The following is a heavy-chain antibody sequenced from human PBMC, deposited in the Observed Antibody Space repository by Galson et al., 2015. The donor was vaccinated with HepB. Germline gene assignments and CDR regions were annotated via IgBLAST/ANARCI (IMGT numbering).Heavy chain of an antibody. V-gene: IGHV1-8*01. CDR2: MNPNSGNT. Sequence: SCKASGYTFTSYDINWVRQATGQGLEWMGWMNPNSGNTGYAQKFQGRVTMTRNTSISTAYMELSSLRSEDTAVYYCARGRRYSYGYDYFDYWGQGTLVTVSS. CDR1: GYTFTSYD. J-gene: IGHJ4*02. D-gene: IGHD5-18*01. CDR3: ARGRRYSYGYDYFDY.